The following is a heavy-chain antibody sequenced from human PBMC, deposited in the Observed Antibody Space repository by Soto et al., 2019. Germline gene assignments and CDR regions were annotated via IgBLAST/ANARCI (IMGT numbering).Heavy chain of an antibody. CDR2: ISSGGSTI. CDR3: ARSNEYSLRESDY. Sequence: GGALRISCANSGFPFSRHSMNWVRQAPGKGLDWVSYISSGGSTIYYADSVKGRFTISRDNAKNSLYLQMNSLRAEDTAVYYCARSNEYSLRESDYWGQGTLVTVSS. D-gene: IGHD5-18*01. CDR1: GFPFSRHS. V-gene: IGHV3-48*01. J-gene: IGHJ4*02.